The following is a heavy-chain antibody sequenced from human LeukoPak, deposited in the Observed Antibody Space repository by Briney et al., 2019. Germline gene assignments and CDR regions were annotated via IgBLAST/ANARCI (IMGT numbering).Heavy chain of an antibody. CDR2: IYPGDSDT. J-gene: IGHJ6*02. CDR3: ARQLLWFGEGYYGMDV. Sequence: GESLKISCKGSGYSFTSYWIGWVRQMPGKGLEWMGIIYPGDSDTRYSPSLQGQVTTSADKSISTAYLQWSSLKASDTAMYYCARQLLWFGEGYYGMDVWGQGTTVTVSS. D-gene: IGHD3-10*01. CDR1: GYSFTSYW. V-gene: IGHV5-51*01.